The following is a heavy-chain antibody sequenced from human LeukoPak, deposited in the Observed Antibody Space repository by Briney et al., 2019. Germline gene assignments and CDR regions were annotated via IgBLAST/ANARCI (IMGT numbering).Heavy chain of an antibody. Sequence: SETLSLTCTVSGGSISSYYWSWIRQPPGKGLEWIGYIYTSGSTNYNPSLKSRVTISVDTSKNQFSLKLSSVTAADTAGYYCARPVAPDNWFDPWGRGTLVTVSS. CDR2: IYTSGST. V-gene: IGHV4-4*09. J-gene: IGHJ5*02. CDR3: ARPVAPDNWFDP. CDR1: GGSISSYY.